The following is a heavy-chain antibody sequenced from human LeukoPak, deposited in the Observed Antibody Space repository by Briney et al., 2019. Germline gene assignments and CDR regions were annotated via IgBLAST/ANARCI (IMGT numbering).Heavy chain of an antibody. D-gene: IGHD4-17*01. CDR1: GFTFSSYW. J-gene: IGHJ4*02. CDR2: NNSDGSRT. CDR3: ARVSPEGDYDY. Sequence: PGGSLRLSCAASGFTFSSYWMHWVRQAPGKGMVGVSRNNSDGSRTSYADSVKGRFTISRDNAKNTLYLQMNSLRAEDTAVYYCARVSPEGDYDYWGQGTLVTVSS. V-gene: IGHV3-74*01.